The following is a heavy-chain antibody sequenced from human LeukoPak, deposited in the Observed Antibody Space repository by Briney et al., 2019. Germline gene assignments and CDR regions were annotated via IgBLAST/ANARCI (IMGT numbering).Heavy chain of an antibody. CDR2: INPNSGGT. CDR1: GSTFTGYY. V-gene: IGHV1-2*02. CDR3: ANTYSSGWAIDY. Sequence: ASVKVSYKASGSTFTGYYMHWVRQAPGQGLEWMGWINPNSGGTNYAQKFQGRVTMTRETSISTVYMELSRLTSDDTAIYYCANTYSSGWAIDYWGQGTLVTVSS. J-gene: IGHJ4*02. D-gene: IGHD6-19*01.